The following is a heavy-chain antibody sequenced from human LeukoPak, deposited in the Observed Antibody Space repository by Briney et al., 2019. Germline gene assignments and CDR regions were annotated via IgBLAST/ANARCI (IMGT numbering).Heavy chain of an antibody. CDR2: IYPGDSDT. Sequence: GEPLKISCKASGYSFTTYWIAWVRQMPGQGLEWMGMIYPGDSDTRYSPSFQGQITISVDKSISIAYLQWSSLKASDTAMYYCARLLQGVAGTWGYWGQGTLVTV. CDR3: ARLLQGVAGTWGY. CDR1: GYSFTTYW. J-gene: IGHJ4*02. V-gene: IGHV5-51*01. D-gene: IGHD6-19*01.